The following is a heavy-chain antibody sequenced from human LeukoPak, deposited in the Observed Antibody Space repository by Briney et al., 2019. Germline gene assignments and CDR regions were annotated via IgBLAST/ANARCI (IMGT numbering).Heavy chain of an antibody. CDR2: IKQDVSEK. V-gene: IGHV3-7*01. D-gene: IGHD6-6*01. CDR3: VRALGSSSADY. CDR1: GFTFTHSW. Sequence: GGSLRLSCAASGFTFTHSWMSWVRQAPGKGLDWVANIKQDVSEKYYVDSVEGRFTISRDNAKNSVSLQMNSLRGEDTAVYYCVRALGSSSADYWGQGTLVTVSS. J-gene: IGHJ4*02.